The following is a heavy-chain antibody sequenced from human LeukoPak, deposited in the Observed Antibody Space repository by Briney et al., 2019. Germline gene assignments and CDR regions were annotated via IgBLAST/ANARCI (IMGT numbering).Heavy chain of an antibody. Sequence: GGSLRLSCTASGVTLSNYAMHWVRRPPGRGLEWVAVISFDGTNKYYGDSVEGRFSVSRDNSKNTVYLQMNSLRPDDTAMYYCATDYGDYEPIDYWGQGALVTVSS. CDR2: ISFDGTNK. V-gene: IGHV3-30*04. D-gene: IGHD4-17*01. CDR1: GVTLSNYA. CDR3: ATDYGDYEPIDY. J-gene: IGHJ4*02.